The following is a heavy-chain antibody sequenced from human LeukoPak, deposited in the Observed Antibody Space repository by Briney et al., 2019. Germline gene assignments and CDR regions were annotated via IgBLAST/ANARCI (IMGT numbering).Heavy chain of an antibody. CDR2: IYYSGST. CDR1: GGSISSGGYY. J-gene: IGHJ5*02. CDR3: ARDPPGGWFDP. V-gene: IGHV4-31*03. Sequence: SETLSLTCTVSGGSISSGGYYWSWIRQHPGKGLEWIGYIYYSGSTYYNPSLKSRVTISVDTSKNQFSLKLSSVTAADTAVYYCARDPPGGWFDPWGQGTLVTVSS. D-gene: IGHD1-14*01.